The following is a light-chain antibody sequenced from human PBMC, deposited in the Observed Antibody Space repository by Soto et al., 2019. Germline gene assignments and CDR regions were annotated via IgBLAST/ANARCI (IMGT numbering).Light chain of an antibody. J-gene: IGKJ4*01. CDR2: AAS. CDR3: QQSYSTRLT. CDR1: KSISSY. Sequence: DIQMTQSPSSLSAXXXXXITITCRPXKSISSYLNWYQHRSWKAPKLLIYAASSLQPGVPSRFSGSGSGTDFTLTISSLQPEDFATYYCQQSYSTRLTFGGGTKVEIK. V-gene: IGKV1-39*01.